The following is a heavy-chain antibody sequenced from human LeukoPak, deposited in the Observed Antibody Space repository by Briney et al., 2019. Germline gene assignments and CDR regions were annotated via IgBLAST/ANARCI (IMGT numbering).Heavy chain of an antibody. J-gene: IGHJ6*02. CDR3: ARAMDV. Sequence: GGSLRLSCSASGFTFSNCAMHWVRQAPGKGLEWVANIKQDGSEKYYVDSVKGRFTISRDNAKNSLYLQMNSLRAEDTAVYYCARAMDVWGQGTTVTVSS. V-gene: IGHV3-7*03. CDR2: IKQDGSEK. CDR1: GFTFSNCA.